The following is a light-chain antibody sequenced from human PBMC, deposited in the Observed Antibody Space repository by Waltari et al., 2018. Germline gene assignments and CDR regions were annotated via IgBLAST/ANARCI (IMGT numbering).Light chain of an antibody. Sequence: IVLTQSPGTLSLSPGERATLSCRASRSVNTYLAWYQQKPGQAPRLLIYGAYTRAAGIPDRFSGSGSGTDFSLTISRLEAEDFAVYYCQHHVRLPATFGQGTKVEIK. V-gene: IGKV3-20*01. J-gene: IGKJ1*01. CDR1: RSVNTY. CDR3: QHHVRLPAT. CDR2: GAY.